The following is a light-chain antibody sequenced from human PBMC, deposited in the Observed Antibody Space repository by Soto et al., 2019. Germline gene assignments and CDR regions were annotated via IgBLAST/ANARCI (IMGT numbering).Light chain of an antibody. J-gene: IGLJ3*02. CDR1: NSNIGSNY. CDR3: ATWDDSLRGRV. CDR2: RNN. V-gene: IGLV1-47*01. Sequence: QSVLTQPPSASGTPGQRVTISCSGSNSNIGSNYVYWYQQLPGTAPKLLIYRNNQRPSGVPDRFSGSKSGTSASLAISGLRSEDEADYHCATWDDSLRGRVFGGGTKLTVL.